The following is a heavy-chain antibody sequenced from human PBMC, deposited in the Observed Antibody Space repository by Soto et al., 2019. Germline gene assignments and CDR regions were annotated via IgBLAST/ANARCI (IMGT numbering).Heavy chain of an antibody. V-gene: IGHV4-34*01. CDR1: GGSFSCYY. CDR3: ASLEPSIAARLSVYFDY. J-gene: IGHJ4*02. Sequence: PSETLSLTCAVYGGSFSCYYWSWIRQPPGKGLEWIGEINHSGSTNYNPSLKSRVTISVDTSKNQFSLKLSSVTAADTAVYYCASLEPSIAARLSVYFDYWGQGTLVTVSS. D-gene: IGHD6-6*01. CDR2: INHSGST.